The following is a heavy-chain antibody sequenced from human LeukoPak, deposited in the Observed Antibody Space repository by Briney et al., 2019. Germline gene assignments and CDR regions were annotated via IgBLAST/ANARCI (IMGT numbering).Heavy chain of an antibody. V-gene: IGHV4-34*01. D-gene: IGHD3-16*01. CDR1: GGSFSNFY. CDR3: VRGGGGPRLQH. J-gene: IGHJ1*01. Sequence: SETLSLTCAVYGGSFSNFYWTWIRQPPGKGLEWIGEINSSGGINYNPSLKSRVTMSIAASRNQFSLRLTSVTAADTAVYYCVRGGGGPRLQHWSQGTLVTVSS. CDR2: INSSGGI.